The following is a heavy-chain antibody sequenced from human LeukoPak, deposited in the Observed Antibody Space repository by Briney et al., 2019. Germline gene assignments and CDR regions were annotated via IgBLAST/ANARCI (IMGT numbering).Heavy chain of an antibody. CDR2: IYCSGST. D-gene: IGHD2-15*01. CDR3: ARRLSLADVAGYCSGGSCYPGWFDP. CDR1: GGSISSSSYY. Sequence: KPSETLSLTCTVSGGSISSSSYYWGWIRQPPGKGLEWIGSIYCSGSTYYNPSLKSRVTISVDTSKNQFSLKLSSVTAADTAVYYCARRLSLADVAGYCSGGSCYPGWFDPWGQGTLVTVSS. V-gene: IGHV4-39*01. J-gene: IGHJ5*02.